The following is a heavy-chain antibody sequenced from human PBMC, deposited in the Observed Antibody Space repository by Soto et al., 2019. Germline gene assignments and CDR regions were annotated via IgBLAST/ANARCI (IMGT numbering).Heavy chain of an antibody. CDR2: ISSSSSYT. J-gene: IGHJ4*02. D-gene: IGHD5-12*01. V-gene: IGHV3-11*06. Sequence: VVPQRHWYAAAEGNCIDYDGSWIRPDPGKGLEWVSYISSSSSYTNYADSVKGRFTISRDNAKNSLYLQMNSLRAEDTAVYYCARARRIRGYSGYDYSDYWGQGTLVTVSS. CDR3: ARARRIRGYSGYDYSDY. CDR1: EGNCIDYD.